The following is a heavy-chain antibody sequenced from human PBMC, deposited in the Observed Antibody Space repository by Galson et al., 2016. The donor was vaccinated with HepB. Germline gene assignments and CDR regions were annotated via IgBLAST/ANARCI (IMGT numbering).Heavy chain of an antibody. V-gene: IGHV3-48*02. J-gene: IGHJ4*02. CDR3: ARDLGRYCSGGSCYSDLGY. D-gene: IGHD2-15*01. CDR2: ISSSSSTI. CDR1: GFTFSSYS. Sequence: SLRLSCAASGFTFSSYSMNWVRQAPGKGLEWVSYISSSSSTIYYADSVKGRFTISRDNDKNSMYLQMNSLRDEDTAVYYCARDLGRYCSGGSCYSDLGYWGQGTLVTVSS.